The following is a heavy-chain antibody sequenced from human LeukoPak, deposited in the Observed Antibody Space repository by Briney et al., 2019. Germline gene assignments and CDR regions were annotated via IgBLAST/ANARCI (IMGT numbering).Heavy chain of an antibody. Sequence: GGSLRLSCAASGFTFSSYGMHWVRQAPGKGLKWVAVISYDGSNKYYADSVKGRFTISRDNSKNTLYLQMNSLRAEDTAVYYCARFIAAPYYFDYWGRGTLVTVSS. CDR1: GFTFSSYG. V-gene: IGHV3-30*03. J-gene: IGHJ4*02. CDR3: ARFIAAPYYFDY. D-gene: IGHD6-13*01. CDR2: ISYDGSNK.